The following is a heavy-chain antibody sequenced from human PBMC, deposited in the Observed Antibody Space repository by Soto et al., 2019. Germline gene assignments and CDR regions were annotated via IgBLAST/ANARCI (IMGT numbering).Heavy chain of an antibody. V-gene: IGHV4-34*01. J-gene: IGHJ4*02. D-gene: IGHD6-6*01. CDR1: GGSFSCYY. CDR3: ARVARQVDY. Sequence: SETLSLTCAVYGGSFSCYYWSWIRQPPGKGLEWIGEINHSGSTNYNPSLKSRVTISVDTSKNQFSLKLSSVTAADTAVYYCARVARQVDYWGQGTLVTVSS. CDR2: INHSGST.